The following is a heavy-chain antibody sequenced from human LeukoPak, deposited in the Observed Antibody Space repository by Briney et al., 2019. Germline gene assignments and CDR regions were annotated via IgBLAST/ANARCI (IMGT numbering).Heavy chain of an antibody. D-gene: IGHD2-21*02. CDR1: GFTFSSYA. V-gene: IGHV3-30*04. Sequence: PGRSLRLSCAASGFTFSSYAMHWVRQAPGKGLEWVAVISYDGSNKYYADSVKGRLTISRDNSKNTLYLQMNSLRAEDTAVYYCARALAYCGGDCYPAVMDVWGQGTTVTVSS. CDR2: ISYDGSNK. CDR3: ARALAYCGGDCYPAVMDV. J-gene: IGHJ6*02.